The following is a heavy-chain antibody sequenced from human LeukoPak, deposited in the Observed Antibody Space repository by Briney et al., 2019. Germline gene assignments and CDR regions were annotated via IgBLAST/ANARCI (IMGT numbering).Heavy chain of an antibody. J-gene: IGHJ5*02. V-gene: IGHV4-31*03. CDR2: IYYSGST. CDR3: ARDRNYYDSSGYYSESGWFDP. D-gene: IGHD3-22*01. Sequence: SETLSLTCTVSGGSISSGGYYWSWLRPHPGMGLEWVGYIYYSGSTYYNPSLKSRVTISVDTSKNQFSLKLSSVTAADTAVYYCARDRNYYDSSGYYSESGWFDPWGQGTLVTVSS. CDR1: GGSISSGGYY.